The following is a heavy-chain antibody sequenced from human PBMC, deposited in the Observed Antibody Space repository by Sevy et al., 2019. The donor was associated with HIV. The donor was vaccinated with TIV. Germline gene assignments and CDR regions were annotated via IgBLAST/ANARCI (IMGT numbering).Heavy chain of an antibody. CDR3: ARGGSVLRFLEWPKRGMDV. J-gene: IGHJ6*02. CDR1: GGSISSGGYY. V-gene: IGHV4-31*03. Sequence: SETLSLTCTVSGGSISSGGYYWSWIRQHPGKGLEWIGYIYYSGSTYYNPSLKSRVTISVDTSKNQFSLKLSSVTAAETAVYYCARGGSVLRFLEWPKRGMDVWGQGTTVTVSS. D-gene: IGHD3-3*01. CDR2: IYYSGST.